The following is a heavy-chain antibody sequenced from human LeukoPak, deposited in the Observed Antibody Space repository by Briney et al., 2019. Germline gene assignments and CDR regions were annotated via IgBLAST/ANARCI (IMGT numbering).Heavy chain of an antibody. Sequence: PGGSLRLSCAASGFSISHNYMNWVRQAPGKGLEWVSIIYSGGSTYYADAVKGRFTISRDNSKNTLYLQMITLRVEDTAVYYCAGGGYLFHYWGQGTLATVSS. D-gene: IGHD2-15*01. J-gene: IGHJ4*02. CDR3: AGGGYLFHY. V-gene: IGHV3-53*01. CDR1: GFSISHNY. CDR2: IYSGGST.